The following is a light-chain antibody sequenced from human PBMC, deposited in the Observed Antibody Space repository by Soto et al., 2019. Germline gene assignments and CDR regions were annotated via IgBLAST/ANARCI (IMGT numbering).Light chain of an antibody. CDR2: GNN. CDR1: RANIGAGYD. V-gene: IGLV1-40*01. J-gene: IGLJ1*01. Sequence: QSVLTQPPSVSGAPGQRVTISCTGSRANIGAGYDVHWYQRLPGTAPKVLIYGNNNRPSGVPDRFSGSKSGTSASLAITGLQAEDEADYYCQSYDSSLSGSYVFGTGTKVTVL. CDR3: QSYDSSLSGSYV.